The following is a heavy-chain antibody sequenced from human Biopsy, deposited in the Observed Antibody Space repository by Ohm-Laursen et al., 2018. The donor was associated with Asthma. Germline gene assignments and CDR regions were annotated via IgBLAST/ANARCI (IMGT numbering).Heavy chain of an antibody. J-gene: IGHJ3*02. CDR1: PGSFSGFF. V-gene: IGHV4-34*01. D-gene: IGHD1-26*01. CDR3: ARQKLVAAEGPFDM. Sequence: TLSLTCDVYPGSFSGFFWTWIRQSPGEGLEWIGNIYKSGQVYYNLSLKSRVTISVDTSKNQFSLQLRSVTAADTAVYYCARQKLVAAEGPFDMWGQGTMVIVSS. CDR2: IYKSGQV.